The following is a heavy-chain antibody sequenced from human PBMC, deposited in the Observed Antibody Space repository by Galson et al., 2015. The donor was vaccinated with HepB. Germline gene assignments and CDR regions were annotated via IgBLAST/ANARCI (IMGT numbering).Heavy chain of an antibody. CDR2: INADGHSDGRT. Sequence: SLRLSCAASGFTFSDNYMTWVRQAPGKGLEWVSIINADGHSDGRTYYADSVRGRFTISRDNFKNTLYLQMNSLRVEDTAVYYCQAYGDSGSGGYWGQGTLVTVSS. D-gene: IGHD4-17*01. V-gene: IGHV3-66*01. CDR3: QAYGDSGSGGY. J-gene: IGHJ4*02. CDR1: GFTFSDNY.